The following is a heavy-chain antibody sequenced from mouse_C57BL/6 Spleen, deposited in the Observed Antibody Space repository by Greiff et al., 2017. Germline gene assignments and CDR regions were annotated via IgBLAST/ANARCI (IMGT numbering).Heavy chain of an antibody. D-gene: IGHD2-4*01. CDR1: GYSITSGYY. Sequence: VQLKQSGPGLVKPSQSLSLTCSVTGYSITSGYYWNWIRQFPGNKLEWMGYISYDGSNNYNPSLKNRISITRDTSKNQFFLKLNSVSTEDTATYYCARSDYDAYFDYWGQGTTLTVSS. V-gene: IGHV3-6*01. CDR3: ARSDYDAYFDY. CDR2: ISYDGSN. J-gene: IGHJ2*01.